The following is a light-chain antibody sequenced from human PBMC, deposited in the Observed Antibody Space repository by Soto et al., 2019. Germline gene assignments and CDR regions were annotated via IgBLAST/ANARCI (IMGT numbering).Light chain of an antibody. CDR1: SSNIGSNY. Sequence: QSVLTQPPSASGTPGQRVTISCSGSSSNIGSNYVYWYQQLPGTAPKLLIYSNNQRPSGVPDRFSGSKSGTSASLAISGLRSEDAADYYCAAWDDSLSGYVFGTGTKVTVL. J-gene: IGLJ1*01. CDR3: AAWDDSLSGYV. V-gene: IGLV1-47*02. CDR2: SNN.